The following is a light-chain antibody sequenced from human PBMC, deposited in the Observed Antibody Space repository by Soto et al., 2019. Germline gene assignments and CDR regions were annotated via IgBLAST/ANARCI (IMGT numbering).Light chain of an antibody. V-gene: IGKV3-20*01. Sequence: EIVLTQSPGTLSLSPGERATLSCRASQSVSSSFLAWYQQKPGQAPSLLIYGASSRATGIPDRFSGSGSGTDFXLTISRLEPEDFAVYYCQQYDSSPLTFGGGTKVEIK. CDR1: QSVSSSF. CDR3: QQYDSSPLT. CDR2: GAS. J-gene: IGKJ4*01.